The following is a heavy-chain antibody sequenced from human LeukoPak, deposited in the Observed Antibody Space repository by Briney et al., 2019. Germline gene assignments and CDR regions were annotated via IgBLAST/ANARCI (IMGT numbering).Heavy chain of an antibody. V-gene: IGHV3-7*05. CDR1: GFTFSGSW. Sequence: PGGSLRLSCAASGFTFSGSWMTWVRQAPGKGLEWVAHIKEDGSDKYYVDSVTGRFTISRDNTKNSLYLQMSSLRAEDTAVYYCATWNSDWEFAYWGRGTLVSVSS. CDR2: IKEDGSDK. CDR3: ATWNSDWEFAY. D-gene: IGHD1/OR15-1a*01. J-gene: IGHJ4*02.